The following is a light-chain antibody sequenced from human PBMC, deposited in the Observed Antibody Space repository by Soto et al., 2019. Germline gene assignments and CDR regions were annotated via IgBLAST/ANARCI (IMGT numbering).Light chain of an antibody. CDR3: QHYNSYSEA. V-gene: IGKV1-39*01. CDR2: AIS. CDR1: LSITSY. Sequence: DIQMTQSPSSLSASVGDRVTITCRASLSITSYLSWYHQKPGKVPKLLIYAISSLQSGVPSRFSGSGSGTDFTLTISNLQPEYSATYYCQHYNSYSEAFCQGIK. J-gene: IGKJ1*01.